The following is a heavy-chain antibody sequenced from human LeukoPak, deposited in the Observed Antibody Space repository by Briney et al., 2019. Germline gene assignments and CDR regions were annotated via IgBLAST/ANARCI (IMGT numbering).Heavy chain of an antibody. J-gene: IGHJ4*02. Sequence: GGSLRLSCAASGFTVSSNYMSWVRQAPGKGLEWVSVIYSGGSTYYADSVKGRFTISRHNSKNTLYLQMNSLRAEDTAVYYCAKDLSSGWYPYYFDFWGRGTLVTVSS. D-gene: IGHD6-19*01. CDR3: AKDLSSGWYPYYFDF. V-gene: IGHV3-53*01. CDR2: IYSGGST. CDR1: GFTVSSNY.